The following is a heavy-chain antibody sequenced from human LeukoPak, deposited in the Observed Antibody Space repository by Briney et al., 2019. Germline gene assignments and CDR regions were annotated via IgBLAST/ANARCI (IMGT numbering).Heavy chain of an antibody. CDR2: IDGRGDST. J-gene: IGHJ3*02. CDR3: AKRPTGSYYGFDAFDI. V-gene: IGHV3-23*01. Sequence: PGGSLRLSCAASGFTFSSYAMSWVRQAPGKGLDWVSTIDGRGDSTYYADSVKGRFTISRDNSKNTLYLQMNTLRAEDTAIYYCAKRPTGSYYGFDAFDIWGQGTMVTVSS. CDR1: GFTFSSYA. D-gene: IGHD1-26*01.